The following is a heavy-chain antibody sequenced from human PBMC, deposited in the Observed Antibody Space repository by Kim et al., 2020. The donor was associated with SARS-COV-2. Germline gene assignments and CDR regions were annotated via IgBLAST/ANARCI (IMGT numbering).Heavy chain of an antibody. Sequence: KSTADTGKGRFTISRDNAKNTLYLQMNSLRAEDTAVYYCASLRGSGSVDYWGQGTLVTVSS. V-gene: IGHV3-74*01. J-gene: IGHJ4*02. CDR2: K. CDR3: ASLRGSGSVDY. D-gene: IGHD3-22*01.